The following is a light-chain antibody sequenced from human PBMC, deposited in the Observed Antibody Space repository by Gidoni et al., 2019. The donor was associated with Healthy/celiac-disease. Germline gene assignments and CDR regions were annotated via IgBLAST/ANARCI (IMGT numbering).Light chain of an antibody. CDR3: QRYYSTPWLT. Sequence: DNVMTQSSDSLAVSLRERATINCKSSQSVLYSTNSKHYIAWYQKKPGQPPKLLTYWATTRESRVPDRFSGSGSGAYFTLTSSRLQAEDVAVYCCQRYYSTPWLTFGEGTKVEIK. V-gene: IGKV4-1*01. J-gene: IGKJ4*01. CDR2: WAT. CDR1: QSVLYSTNSKHY.